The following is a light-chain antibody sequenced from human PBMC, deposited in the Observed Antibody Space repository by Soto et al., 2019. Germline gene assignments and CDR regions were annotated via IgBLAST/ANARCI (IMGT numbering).Light chain of an antibody. CDR2: STN. CDR1: SGSVSTTYY. V-gene: IGLV8-61*01. CDR3: VLYMGSGISV. J-gene: IGLJ3*02. Sequence: QAVVTQEPSFSVSPGGTVTLTCGLSSGSVSTTYYPSWYQQTPGQPPRTLIYSTNTRSSGVPDRFSGSILGNKAALTITGAQPDDESDYYCVLYMGSGISVFGGGTKVTVL.